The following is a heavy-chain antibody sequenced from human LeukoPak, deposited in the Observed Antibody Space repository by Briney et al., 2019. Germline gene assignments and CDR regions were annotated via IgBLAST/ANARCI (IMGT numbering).Heavy chain of an antibody. D-gene: IGHD1-1*01. V-gene: IGHV3-23*01. CDR1: GLTFSISG. J-gene: IGHJ4*02. CDR3: AKVLSSRNWYEDY. CDR2: INSGGGTT. Sequence: PGGSLRLSCAVSGLTFSISGIHWVRQAPGKGLEWVSGINSGGGTTYYADSVEGRFTISRDNSKDTLFLQMNSLRAEDTATYFCAKVLSSRNWYEDYWGQGTLVTVSS.